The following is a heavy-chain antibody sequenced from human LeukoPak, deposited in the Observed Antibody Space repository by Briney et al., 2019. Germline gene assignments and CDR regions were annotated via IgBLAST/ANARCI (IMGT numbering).Heavy chain of an antibody. CDR3: AKEQSRWFGKLAFDS. J-gene: IGHJ4*02. CDR1: GFTFSNFG. Sequence: GGSLRLSCIASGFTFSNFGMHWVRQAPGEGLEWVALIRYDGSIKYYADSVKGRFTISRDKSKNTVFMLMNSLRPEDTAVYYCAKEQSRWFGKLAFDSWGQGTLVTVSS. V-gene: IGHV3-30*02. CDR2: IRYDGSIK. D-gene: IGHD3-10*01.